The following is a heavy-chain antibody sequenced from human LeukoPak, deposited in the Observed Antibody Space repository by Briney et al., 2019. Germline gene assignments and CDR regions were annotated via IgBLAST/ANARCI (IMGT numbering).Heavy chain of an antibody. CDR1: GFTFSNYA. CDR2: ILFDGSNK. Sequence: GGTLRLSCAASGFTFSNYAMHWVRQAPGKGLEWVAVILFDGSNKYYADSVKGRFTISRDNSKNTLYLQMNSLRAEDTAVYYCAKTFRDHYYDSSGYSLFDYWGQGTLVTVYS. CDR3: AKTFRDHYYDSSGYSLFDY. J-gene: IGHJ4*02. V-gene: IGHV3-30*02. D-gene: IGHD3-22*01.